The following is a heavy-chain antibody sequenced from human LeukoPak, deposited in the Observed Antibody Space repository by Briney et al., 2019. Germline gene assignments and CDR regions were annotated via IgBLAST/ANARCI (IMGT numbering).Heavy chain of an antibody. Sequence: SVKVSCKASGGTFSSYAISWVRQAPGQGLEWMGGIIPIFGTANYAQKFQGRVAITAGESTSTAYMELSSLRSEDTAVYYCARDPEPPSSSGPPYNWFDPWGQGTLVTVSS. V-gene: IGHV1-69*01. J-gene: IGHJ5*02. CDR3: ARDPEPPSSSGPPYNWFDP. D-gene: IGHD6-13*01. CDR1: GGTFSSYA. CDR2: IIPIFGTA.